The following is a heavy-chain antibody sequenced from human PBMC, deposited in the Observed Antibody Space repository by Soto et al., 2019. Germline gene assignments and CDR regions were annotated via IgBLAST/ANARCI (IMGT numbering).Heavy chain of an antibody. CDR1: GGSVSSGSYY. CDR3: ARDKGRLGYFDY. Sequence: SETLSLTCTVSGGSVSSGSYYWSWIRQPPGKGLEWIGHVYYSGSTDNNPSLKSRVTTSVDTSKNQFSLRLSSVTAADTAMYYCARDKGRLGYFDYWGQGTLVTVSS. CDR2: VYYSGST. D-gene: IGHD6-19*01. J-gene: IGHJ4*02. V-gene: IGHV4-61*01.